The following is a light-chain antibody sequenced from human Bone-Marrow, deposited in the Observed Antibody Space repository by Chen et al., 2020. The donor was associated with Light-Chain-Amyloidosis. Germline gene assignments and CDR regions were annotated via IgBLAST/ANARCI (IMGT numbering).Light chain of an antibody. CDR2: RDT. Sequence: SYELTQPPSVSVSPGQTARITCSGDDLPTKYAYWYQQKPGQAPVLVIRRDTERPSGIAERFSGTSSGSTATLTISGVQAEDDADYHCQSADSSGTYEVICGGGTKLTVL. CDR3: QSADSSGTYEVI. V-gene: IGLV3-25*03. CDR1: DLPTKY. J-gene: IGLJ2*01.